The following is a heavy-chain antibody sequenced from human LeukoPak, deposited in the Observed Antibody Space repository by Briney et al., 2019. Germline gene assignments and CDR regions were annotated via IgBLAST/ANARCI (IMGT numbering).Heavy chain of an antibody. V-gene: IGHV4-34*01. CDR2: INHSGST. Sequence: SEALSLTCAVYGGSFSGYYWSWIRQPPGKGLEWIGEINHSGSTSYNPSLKSRVTISVDTSKNQFSLKLSSVTAADTAVYYCARFTGDDAFDIWGQGTMVTVSS. CDR3: ARFTGDDAFDI. D-gene: IGHD1-26*01. CDR1: GGSFSGYY. J-gene: IGHJ3*02.